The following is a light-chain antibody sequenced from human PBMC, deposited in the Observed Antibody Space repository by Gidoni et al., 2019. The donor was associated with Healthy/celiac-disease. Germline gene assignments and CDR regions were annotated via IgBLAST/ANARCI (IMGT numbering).Light chain of an antibody. J-gene: IGKJ3*01. V-gene: IGKV3-15*01. Sequence: EIVMTPSPATLSVSPGERATLSCRASQSVSSNLAWYQQKPGQAPRLLIYGASTRATGIPARFSGSGSGTEFTLTISSLQSEDFAVYDCQQYKNWPPLFTFXPXTKVDIK. CDR3: QQYKNWPPLFT. CDR2: GAS. CDR1: QSVSSN.